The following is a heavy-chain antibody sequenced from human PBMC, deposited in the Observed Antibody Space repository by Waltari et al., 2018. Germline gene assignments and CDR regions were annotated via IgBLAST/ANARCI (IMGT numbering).Heavy chain of an antibody. V-gene: IGHV4-38-2*01. CDR1: GYSISSGYY. D-gene: IGHD3-10*01. CDR2: IYHSGST. CDR3: ATFAAGSYGSGSPGWLDAFDI. Sequence: QVQLQESGPGLVKPSETLSLTCAVSGYSISSGYYWGWIRQPPGKGLEWIGSIYHSGSTYYNPSLKSRVTISVDTSKNQFSLKLSSVTAADTAVYYCATFAAGSYGSGSPGWLDAFDIWGQGTMVTVSS. J-gene: IGHJ3*02.